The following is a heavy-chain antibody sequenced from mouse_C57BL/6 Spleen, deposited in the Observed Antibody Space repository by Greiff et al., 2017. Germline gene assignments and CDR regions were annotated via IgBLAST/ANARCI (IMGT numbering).Heavy chain of an antibody. J-gene: IGHJ4*01. CDR1: GYAFSSSW. CDR3: ARNARTGYAMDY. CDR2: IYPGDGDT. V-gene: IGHV1-82*01. Sequence: VQGVESGPELVKPGASVKISCKASGYAFSSSWMNWVKQRPGKGLEWIGRIYPGDGDTNYNGKFKGKATLTADKSSSTAYMQLSSLTSEDSAVYFCARNARTGYAMDYWGQGTSVTVSS. D-gene: IGHD4-1*01.